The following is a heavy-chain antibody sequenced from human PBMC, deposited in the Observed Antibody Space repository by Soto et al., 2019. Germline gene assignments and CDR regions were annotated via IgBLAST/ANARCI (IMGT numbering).Heavy chain of an antibody. V-gene: IGHV3-30*04. CDR3: ARDRSGGSGGTTHYYCMDV. Sequence: GGSLRLSCAASGFTFSSYAMHWVRQAPGKGLEWVAVISYDGSNKYYADSVKGRFTISRDNSKNTLYLQMNSLRAEDTAVYYCARDRSGGSGGTTHYYCMDVWGKGTTVTVSS. D-gene: IGHD3-10*01. CDR1: GFTFSSYA. CDR2: ISYDGSNK. J-gene: IGHJ6*03.